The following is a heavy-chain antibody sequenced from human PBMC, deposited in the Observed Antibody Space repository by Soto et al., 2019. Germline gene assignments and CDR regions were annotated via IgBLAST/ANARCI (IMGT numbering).Heavy chain of an antibody. V-gene: IGHV3-23*01. CDR3: AKVERMTPYTHLR. CDR1: GSPISNNA. CDR2: ISGRDAYT. J-gene: IGHJ4*02. D-gene: IGHD1-1*01. Sequence: DVQVLESGGGLVQPGGSLRLSCEASGSPISNNAMAWVRKAQGKGLEWVSAISGRDAYTYYADSVKGRFTISRDNSKNTLYLQMSSLTAEDTALYYCAKVERMTPYTHLRWGQGTLVTVSS.